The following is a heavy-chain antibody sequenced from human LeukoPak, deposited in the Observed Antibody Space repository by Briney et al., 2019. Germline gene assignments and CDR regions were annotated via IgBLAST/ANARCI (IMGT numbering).Heavy chain of an antibody. CDR2: IWYDGSNK. Sequence: PGGSLRLSCAASGFTFSSYGMHWVRQAPGKGLEWVAVIWYDGSNKYYADSVKGRLTISRDNSKNTLYLQMNSLRAEDTAVYYCAREGYDFWSGYYSPPFDPWGQGTLVTVSS. CDR3: AREGYDFWSGYYSPPFDP. J-gene: IGHJ5*02. CDR1: GFTFSSYG. V-gene: IGHV3-33*01. D-gene: IGHD3-3*01.